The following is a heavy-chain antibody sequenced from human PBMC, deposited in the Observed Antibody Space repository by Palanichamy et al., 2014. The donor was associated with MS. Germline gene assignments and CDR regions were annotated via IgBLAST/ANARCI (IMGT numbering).Heavy chain of an antibody. J-gene: IGHJ5*02. Sequence: QVQLAQSGAEVKKPGASVKVSCKASGYTFTGFYLHWVRQAPGQGLEWMGWIDPNSGGADYAQKFQGRVTMTRDSSITTAYMELRSLRFDDTAVYYRARGFPAGMVRGIIYNWFDPWGQGSLVTVSS. D-gene: IGHD3-10*01. CDR1: GYTFTGFY. V-gene: IGHV1-2*02. CDR3: ARGFPAGMVRGIIYNWFDP. CDR2: IDPNSGGA.